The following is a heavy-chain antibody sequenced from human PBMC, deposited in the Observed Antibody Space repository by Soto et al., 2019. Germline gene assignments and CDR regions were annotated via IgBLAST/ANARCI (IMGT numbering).Heavy chain of an antibody. V-gene: IGHV4-59*12. CDR2: IYYSGST. Sequence: SETLSLTCTVSGGSISSYYWSWIRQPPGKGLEWIGYIYYSGSTNYNPSLKSRVTISVDTSKNQFSLKLSSVTAADTAVYYCAREYDFRFDYWGQGTLVTVSS. D-gene: IGHD2-21*02. CDR1: GGSISSYY. CDR3: AREYDFRFDY. J-gene: IGHJ4*02.